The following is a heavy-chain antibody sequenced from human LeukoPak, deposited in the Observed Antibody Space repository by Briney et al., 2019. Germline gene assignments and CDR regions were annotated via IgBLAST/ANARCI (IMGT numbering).Heavy chain of an antibody. V-gene: IGHV3-48*02. Sequence: GGSLRLSCAASGFTFSSYSVIWARQAPGKGLEWVSYVSSSGSTTYYADSVKGRFTISRDNGKNLVSLRMNSLRDEDTAVYYCARADRDGNKRFLDWGQGTLATVSS. CDR1: GFTFSSYS. J-gene: IGHJ4*02. D-gene: IGHD5-24*01. CDR2: VSSSGSTT. CDR3: ARADRDGNKRFLD.